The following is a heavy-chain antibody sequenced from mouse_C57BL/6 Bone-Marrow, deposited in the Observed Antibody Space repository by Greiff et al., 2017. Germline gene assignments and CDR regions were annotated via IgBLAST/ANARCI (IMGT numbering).Heavy chain of an antibody. D-gene: IGHD1-1*01. V-gene: IGHV1-54*01. CDR2: IYPGSGGT. CDR1: GYAFTNYL. Sequence: QVHVKQSGAELVRPGTSVKVSCKASGYAFTNYLIEWVKQRPGQGLEWIGVIYPGSGGTNYNEKFKGKATLTADKSSSTAYMQSSSLTSEDSAVYFCASEGFYYGSSYVEFAYWGQGTLVTVSA. J-gene: IGHJ3*01. CDR3: ASEGFYYGSSYVEFAY.